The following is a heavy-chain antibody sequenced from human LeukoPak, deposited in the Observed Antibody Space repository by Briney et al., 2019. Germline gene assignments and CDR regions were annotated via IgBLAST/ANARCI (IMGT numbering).Heavy chain of an antibody. CDR1: GGSISSYY. D-gene: IGHD2-2*02. Sequence: SETLSLTCTVSGGSISSYYWSWIRQPPGKGLEWIGYIYYSGSTNYNPSLKSRVTISVDTSKNQFSLKLSSVTAADTAVYYCARRGTYCSSTSCYILRRSNWFDPWGQGTLVTVSS. CDR3: ARRGTYCSSTSCYILRRSNWFDP. V-gene: IGHV4-59*12. CDR2: IYYSGST. J-gene: IGHJ5*02.